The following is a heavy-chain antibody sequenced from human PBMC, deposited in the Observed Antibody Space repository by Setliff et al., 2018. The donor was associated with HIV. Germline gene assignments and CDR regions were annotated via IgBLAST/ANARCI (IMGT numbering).Heavy chain of an antibody. CDR2: IRQDGREQ. Sequence: GGSLRLSCAASGFRLRDHYMTWVRQAPGKGLEWVSNIRQDGREQFYAASVKGRFTISRDNTKNLVFLEMNSLRAEDTAVYYCAREEPALLSVFALGHWGQGTLVTVSS. V-gene: IGHV3-7*05. J-gene: IGHJ4*02. CDR1: GFRLRDHY. D-gene: IGHD3-16*01. CDR3: AREEPALLSVFALGH.